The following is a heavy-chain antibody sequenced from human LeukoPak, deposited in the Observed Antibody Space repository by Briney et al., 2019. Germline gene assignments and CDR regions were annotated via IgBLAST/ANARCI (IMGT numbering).Heavy chain of an antibody. V-gene: IGHV3-11*04. CDR3: ARVKYYYYYMDV. CDR1: GFTFSDYY. J-gene: IGHJ6*03. CDR2: ISSSGSTI. Sequence: GGSLRLSCAASGFTFSDYYMSWIRQAPGKGLEWVSYISSSGSTIYYADSVKGRFTVSRDNAKNSLYLQMNSLRAEDTAVYYCARVKYYYYYMDVWGKGTTVTVSS.